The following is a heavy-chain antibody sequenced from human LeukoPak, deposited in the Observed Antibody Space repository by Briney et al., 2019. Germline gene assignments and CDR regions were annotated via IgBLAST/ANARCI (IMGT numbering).Heavy chain of an antibody. J-gene: IGHJ4*02. CDR1: GGSISSYY. V-gene: IGHV4-34*01. D-gene: IGHD2-2*01. CDR2: INHSGST. CDR3: ARGVPATVFDY. Sequence: SETLSLTCTVSGGSISSYYWSWTRQPPGKGLEWIGEINHSGSTNYNPSLKSRVTISVDTSKNQFSLKLSSVTAADTAVYYCARGVPATVFDYWGQGTLVTVSS.